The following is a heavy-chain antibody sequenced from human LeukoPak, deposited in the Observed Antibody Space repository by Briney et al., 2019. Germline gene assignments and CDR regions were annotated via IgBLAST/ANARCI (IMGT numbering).Heavy chain of an antibody. J-gene: IGHJ2*01. CDR3: ARRGATVTSYWYFDL. CDR2: IYHSGST. V-gene: IGHV4-38-2*02. CDR1: GYSISSGYY. Sequence: SETLSLTCTVSGYSISSGYYWGWIRQPPGKGLEWIGSIYHSGSTYYNPSLKSRVTISVDTSKNQFSLKLSSVTAADTAVYYCARRGATVTSYWYFDLWGRGTLVTVSS. D-gene: IGHD4-17*01.